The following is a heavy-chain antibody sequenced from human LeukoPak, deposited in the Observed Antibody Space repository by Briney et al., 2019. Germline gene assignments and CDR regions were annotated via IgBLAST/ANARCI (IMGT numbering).Heavy chain of an antibody. CDR2: INHSGST. CDR1: GGSFSGYY. D-gene: IGHD5-18*01. V-gene: IGHV4-34*01. CDR3: ARVGHQYSYGYYFDY. J-gene: IGHJ4*02. Sequence: SETLSLTCAVYGGSFSGYYWSWIRQPPGKGPEWIGEINHSGSTNYNPSLKSRVTISVDTSKNQFSLKLSSVTAADTAVYYCARVGHQYSYGYYFDYWGQGTLVTVSS.